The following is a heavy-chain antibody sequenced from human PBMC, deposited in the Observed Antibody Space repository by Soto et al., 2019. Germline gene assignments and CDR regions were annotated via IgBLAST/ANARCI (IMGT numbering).Heavy chain of an antibody. D-gene: IGHD3-10*01. CDR1: GGSIGSGGYY. Sequence: PSETLSLTCTVSGGSIGSGGYYWSWIRQHPGKGLEWIGYIYYSGSTYYNPSLKSRVTISVDTSKNQFSLKLSSVTAADTAVYYCARTRFGELLVSYFDYWGQGTLVTVSS. CDR2: IYYSGST. CDR3: ARTRFGELLVSYFDY. J-gene: IGHJ4*02. V-gene: IGHV4-31*03.